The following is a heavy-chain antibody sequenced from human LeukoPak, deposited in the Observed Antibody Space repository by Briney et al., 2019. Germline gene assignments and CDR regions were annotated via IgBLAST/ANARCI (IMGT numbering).Heavy chain of an antibody. J-gene: IGHJ4*02. V-gene: IGHV5-10-1*01. CDR3: ARQGYGDYSDY. D-gene: IGHD4-17*01. CDR2: IDPSDSYT. Sequence: GGALLSSSKGSGCCFTSYWISWGRPMPGKGLVWMGRIDPSDSYTNYSPSFQGHVTISADKSINTAYLQWSSLKASDTAMYYCARQGYGDYSDYWGQGTLVTVSS. CDR1: GCCFTSYW.